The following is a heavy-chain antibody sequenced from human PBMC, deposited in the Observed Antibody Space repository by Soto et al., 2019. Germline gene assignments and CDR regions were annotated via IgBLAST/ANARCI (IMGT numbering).Heavy chain of an antibody. CDR1: QFTFSSFA. CDR3: VKRGWLGN. CDR2: ISETGDSL. J-gene: IGHJ4*02. Sequence: DVKLLESGGGLVQPGGSLRLSCAASQFTFSSFAMTWVRQAPGKGLEWVSFISETGDSLSYAESVKGRFTITRHYSKAAFYLQMCSLRPEDTVVYYCVKRGWLGNWGQATVVSVSP. V-gene: IGHV3-23*01. D-gene: IGHD3-10*01.